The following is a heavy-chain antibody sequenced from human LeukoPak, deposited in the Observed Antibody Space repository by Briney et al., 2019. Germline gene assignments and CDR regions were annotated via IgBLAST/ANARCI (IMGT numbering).Heavy chain of an antibody. CDR2: ITWNGITT. J-gene: IGHJ6*03. Sequence: GGSLRLSCAASGFTFDDYTMHWVRQAPGKGLEWVSLITWNGITTYYADSVKGRFTISRDNSKNSLYLQMNSLRTEDTALYYCAKDQSGSRAMDVWGKGTTVTVSS. V-gene: IGHV3-43*01. CDR3: AKDQSGSRAMDV. CDR1: GFTFDDYT. D-gene: IGHD2-15*01.